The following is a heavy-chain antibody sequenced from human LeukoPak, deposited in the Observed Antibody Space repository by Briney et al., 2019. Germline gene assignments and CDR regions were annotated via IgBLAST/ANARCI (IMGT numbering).Heavy chain of an antibody. D-gene: IGHD6-13*01. J-gene: IGHJ4*02. CDR1: GFTFSSYA. CDR3: AKRRGQQLAPGGFDY. Sequence: PGGSLRLSCAASGFTFSSYAMSWVRQAPGKGLEWVSAISGSGGSTYYADSVKGRFTISRDNSKNTLYLQMNSLRAEDTAVYYCAKRRGQQLAPGGFDYWGQGTLVTVSS. CDR2: ISGSGGST. V-gene: IGHV3-23*01.